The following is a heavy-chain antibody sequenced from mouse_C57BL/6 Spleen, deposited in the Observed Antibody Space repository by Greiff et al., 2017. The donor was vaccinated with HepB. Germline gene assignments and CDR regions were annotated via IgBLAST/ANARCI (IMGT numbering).Heavy chain of an antibody. J-gene: IGHJ3*01. CDR2: ISYSGST. Sequence: EVQLQESGPGMVKPSQSLSLTCTVTGYSITSGYDWHWIRHFPGNKLEWMGYISYSGSTNYNPSLKSRISITHDTSKNHFFLKLNSVTTEDTATYYCARDEVTTRFAYWGQGTLVTVSA. V-gene: IGHV3-1*01. D-gene: IGHD2-2*01. CDR3: ARDEVTTRFAY. CDR1: GYSITSGYD.